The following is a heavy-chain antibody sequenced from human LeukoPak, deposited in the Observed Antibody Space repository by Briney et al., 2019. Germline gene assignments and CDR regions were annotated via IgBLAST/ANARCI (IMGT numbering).Heavy chain of an antibody. CDR3: ARDIQRTGLD. D-gene: IGHD3/OR15-3a*01. CDR1: GFTFSSYN. V-gene: IGHV3-21*01. J-gene: IGHJ4*02. Sequence: GGSLRLSCAASGFTFSSYNMNWVRQAPGKGLEWVSSISSSSSYTYYADSVKGRFTISRDNAKNSLYLQMNSLRAEDTAVYYCARDIQRTGLDWGQGTLVTVSS. CDR2: ISSSSSYT.